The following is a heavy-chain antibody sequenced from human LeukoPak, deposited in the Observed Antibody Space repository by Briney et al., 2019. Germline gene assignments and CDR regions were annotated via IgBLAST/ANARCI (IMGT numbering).Heavy chain of an antibody. CDR2: INPSGGST. Sequence: GASVKVSCKASGYTFTSYYMHWVRQAPGQGLEWMGIINPSGGSTSYAQKFQGRVTMTRDTSTSTVYMELSSLRSEDTAVYYCARQYSSGWYFPNWGQGTLVTASS. V-gene: IGHV1-46*01. CDR3: ARQYSSGWYFPN. D-gene: IGHD6-19*01. CDR1: GYTFTSYY. J-gene: IGHJ4*02.